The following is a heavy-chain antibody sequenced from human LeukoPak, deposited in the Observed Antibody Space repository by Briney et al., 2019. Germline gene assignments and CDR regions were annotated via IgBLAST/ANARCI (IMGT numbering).Heavy chain of an antibody. D-gene: IGHD1-26*01. J-gene: IGHJ3*02. CDR2: ISSSSSYI. CDR1: GFTFSSYS. Sequence: GGSLRLSCAASGFTFSSYSMNWVRQAPGKGLEWVSSISSSSSYIYYADSVKGRFTISRDNAKNSLYLQMNSLRAEDTAVYYCAILPTTHDAFDIWGQGTMVTVSS. V-gene: IGHV3-21*01. CDR3: AILPTTHDAFDI.